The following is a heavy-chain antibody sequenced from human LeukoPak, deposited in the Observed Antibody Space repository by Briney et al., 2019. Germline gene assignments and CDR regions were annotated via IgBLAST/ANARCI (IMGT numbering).Heavy chain of an antibody. CDR3: ARVGDYSSSWYGYYYYYYMDV. CDR2: ISYDGSNK. V-gene: IGHV3-30*04. Sequence: GGSLRLSCAASGFTFSSYAMNWVRQAPGKGLEWVAIISYDGSNKYYADSVKGRFTISRDNSKNTLYLQMNSLRAEDTAVYYCARVGDYSSSWYGYYYYYYMDVWGKGTTVTVSS. CDR1: GFTFSSYA. D-gene: IGHD6-13*01. J-gene: IGHJ6*03.